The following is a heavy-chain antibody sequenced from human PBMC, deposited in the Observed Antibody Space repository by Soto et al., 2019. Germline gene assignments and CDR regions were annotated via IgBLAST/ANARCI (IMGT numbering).Heavy chain of an antibody. Sequence: SVKVSCKTSGGTFSTFGISWVRQAPVQGLEWMGGIIPFFGAAEYSQKFEDRITITADESTNTVYMDLRSLTSEDTAIYYCARTAPMDAGDKYYYEFWGQGALVTVSS. CDR2: IIPFFGAA. D-gene: IGHD3-22*01. V-gene: IGHV1-69*13. J-gene: IGHJ4*02. CDR1: GGTFSTFG. CDR3: ARTAPMDAGDKYYYEF.